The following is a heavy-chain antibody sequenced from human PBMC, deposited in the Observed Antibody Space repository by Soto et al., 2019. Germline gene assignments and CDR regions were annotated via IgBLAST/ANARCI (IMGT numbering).Heavy chain of an antibody. J-gene: IGHJ4*02. CDR3: ARLVGAAAGHLDY. CDR1: GGSISSSSYY. CDR2: IYYSGST. V-gene: IGHV4-39*01. D-gene: IGHD6-13*01. Sequence: SETLSLTCTVSGGSISSSSYYWGWIRQPPGKGLEWIGSIYYSGSTYYNPSLKSRVTISVDTSKNQFSLKLSSVTAADTAVYYCARLVGAAAGHLDYWGQGTLVTVSS.